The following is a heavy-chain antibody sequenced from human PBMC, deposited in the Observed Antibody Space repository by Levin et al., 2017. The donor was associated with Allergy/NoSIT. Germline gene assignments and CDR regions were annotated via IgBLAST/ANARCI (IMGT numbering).Heavy chain of an antibody. CDR3: ARAIGDFWSGRTWFDP. CDR1: GYTFTSYD. CDR2: MNPNSGNT. Sequence: VASVKVSCKASGYTFTSYDINWVRQATGQGLEWMGWMNPNSGNTGYAQKFQGRVTMTRNTSISTAYMELSSLRSEDTAVYYCARAIGDFWSGRTWFDPWGQGTLVTVSS. J-gene: IGHJ5*02. D-gene: IGHD3-3*01. V-gene: IGHV1-8*01.